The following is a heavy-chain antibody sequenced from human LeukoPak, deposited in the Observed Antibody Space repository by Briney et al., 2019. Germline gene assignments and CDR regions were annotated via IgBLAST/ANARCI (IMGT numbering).Heavy chain of an antibody. Sequence: PGGSLRLSCAASGFTFSSYAMHWVRQAPGKGLEWVAVISSDGSNAFYADSVKGRFTISRDNSKNTLYLQMSSLRAEDTAVYYGEREVGNSYFDYWGQGTLVTVSS. D-gene: IGHD4-23*01. CDR3: EREVGNSYFDY. V-gene: IGHV3-30*04. CDR1: GFTFSSYA. J-gene: IGHJ4*02. CDR2: ISSDGSNA.